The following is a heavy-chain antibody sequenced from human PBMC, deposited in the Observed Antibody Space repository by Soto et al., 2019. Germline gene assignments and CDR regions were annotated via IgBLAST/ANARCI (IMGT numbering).Heavy chain of an antibody. V-gene: IGHV3-74*01. CDR1: GFTFSSYW. CDR2: INSDGSGT. Sequence: EVQLVESGGGLVQPGGSLRLSCAASGFTFSSYWMHWVRQAPGKGLVWVSRINSDGSGTSYADSVKGRFTISRDNAKNTLFLQMNGLRAEDTAIYYCVRIGCSGGSCYLDYWGQGSLVTVSS. D-gene: IGHD2-15*01. CDR3: VRIGCSGGSCYLDY. J-gene: IGHJ4*02.